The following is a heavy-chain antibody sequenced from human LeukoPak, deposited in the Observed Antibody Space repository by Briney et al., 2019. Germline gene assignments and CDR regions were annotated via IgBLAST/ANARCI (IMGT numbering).Heavy chain of an antibody. J-gene: IGHJ4*02. V-gene: IGHV3-21*01. D-gene: IGHD3-9*01. Sequence: GGSLRLSCAASGFTFSNYNMNWVRQAPGKGLEWVSSISTSSSFIFYADSVKGRFTISRDNAKNSLYLQMYSLRADDTAVYYCAREYYDLLTGLNYWGQGTPVTVSS. CDR3: AREYYDLLTGLNY. CDR2: ISTSSSFI. CDR1: GFTFSNYN.